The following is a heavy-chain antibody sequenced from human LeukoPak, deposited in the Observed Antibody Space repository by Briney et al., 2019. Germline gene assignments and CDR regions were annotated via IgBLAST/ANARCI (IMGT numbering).Heavy chain of an antibody. V-gene: IGHV4-59*01. CDR3: AREYGGNSGIDY. J-gene: IGHJ4*02. Sequence: SETLSLTCTVSGGSISSYYWSWIRQPPGKGLEWTGYIYYSGSTNYNPSLKSRVTISVDTSKNQFSLKLSSVTAADTAVYYCAREYGGNSGIDYWGQGTLVTVSS. CDR2: IYYSGST. CDR1: GGSISSYY. D-gene: IGHD4-23*01.